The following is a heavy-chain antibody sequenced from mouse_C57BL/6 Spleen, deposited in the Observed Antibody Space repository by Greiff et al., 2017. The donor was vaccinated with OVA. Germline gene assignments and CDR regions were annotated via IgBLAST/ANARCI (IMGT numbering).Heavy chain of an antibody. D-gene: IGHD2-3*01. Sequence: DVQLVESGGGLVKPGGSLKLSCAASGFTFSSYAMSWVRQTPEKRLEWVATISDGGSYTYYPDNVKGRFTISRDNAKNNLYLQMSHLKSEDTAMYYCARDESGYDLYYFDYWGQGTTLTVSS. V-gene: IGHV5-4*01. CDR2: ISDGGSYT. CDR1: GFTFSSYA. J-gene: IGHJ2*01. CDR3: ARDESGYDLYYFDY.